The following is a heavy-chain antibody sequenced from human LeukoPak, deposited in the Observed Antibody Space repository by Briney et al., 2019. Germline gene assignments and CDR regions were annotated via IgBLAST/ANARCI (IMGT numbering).Heavy chain of an antibody. J-gene: IGHJ4*02. CDR1: GGSISNYY. Sequence: SETLSLTWTVSGGSISNYYWSWIRQPPGKGLECIGYIYYSGSTNYNPSLKSRVTISVDTSKNQFSLKLSSVTAADTAVYYCARQRSTVTFDYWGQGTLVTVSS. CDR2: IYYSGST. CDR3: ARQRSTVTFDY. V-gene: IGHV4-59*08. D-gene: IGHD4-17*01.